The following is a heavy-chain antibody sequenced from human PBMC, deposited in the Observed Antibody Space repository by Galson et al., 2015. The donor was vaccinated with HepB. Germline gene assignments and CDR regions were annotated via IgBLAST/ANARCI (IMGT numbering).Heavy chain of an antibody. Sequence: SCKASGYTFTNYGISWVRQAPGQGLEWMGWISPKNGNTNYVEKFQGRVTMTTDTPTTTAYMELRSLRSDDTAVYYCARDDSARYIRGLMKNWGQGTLVTVSS. CDR2: ISPKNGNT. D-gene: IGHD3-16*01. CDR3: ARDDSARYIRGLMKN. V-gene: IGHV1-18*01. J-gene: IGHJ4*02. CDR1: GYTFTNYG.